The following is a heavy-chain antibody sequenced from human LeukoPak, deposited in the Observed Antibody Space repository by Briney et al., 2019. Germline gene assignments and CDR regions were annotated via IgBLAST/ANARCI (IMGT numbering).Heavy chain of an antibody. CDR1: GFTFSSYA. Sequence: PGGSLRLSCAASGFTFSSYAMSWVRQAPGKGLEWVSAISGSGGSTYYADSVKGRFTISRDNSKNTLYLQMNSLRAEDTAVYYCAKVMKWSGSYYFDYWAREPWSPSPQ. CDR2: ISGSGGST. CDR3: AKVMKWSGSYYFDY. V-gene: IGHV3-23*01. D-gene: IGHD1-26*01. J-gene: IGHJ4*02.